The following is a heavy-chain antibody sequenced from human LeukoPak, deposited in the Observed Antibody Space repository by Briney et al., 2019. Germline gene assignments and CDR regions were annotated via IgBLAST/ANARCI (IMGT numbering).Heavy chain of an antibody. D-gene: IGHD5-12*01. CDR2: IYHSGST. Sequence: NPSETLSLTCAVSGGSISSSNWWSWVRPPPGKGLEWIGEIYHSGSTNYNPSLKSRVTISVDKSKNQFSLKLSSVTAAGTAVYYCARGRNSGYAPFVDWDYWGQGTLVTVSS. J-gene: IGHJ4*02. CDR1: GGSISSSNW. V-gene: IGHV4-4*02. CDR3: ARGRNSGYAPFVDWDY.